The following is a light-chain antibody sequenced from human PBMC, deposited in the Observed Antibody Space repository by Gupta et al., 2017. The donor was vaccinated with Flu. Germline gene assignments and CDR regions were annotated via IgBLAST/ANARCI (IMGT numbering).Light chain of an antibody. Sequence: SLGESATITCKSSQSRACVSNSNNYLAWYQQKPGQPPKLLLYWASTRGSGVPDRFSGGGSGTDFTLTISSLQAEDVAVYYCQQDDSTPITVGQGTRLEIK. CDR1: QSRACVSNSNNY. CDR2: WAS. J-gene: IGKJ5*01. V-gene: IGKV4-1*01. CDR3: QQDDSTPIT.